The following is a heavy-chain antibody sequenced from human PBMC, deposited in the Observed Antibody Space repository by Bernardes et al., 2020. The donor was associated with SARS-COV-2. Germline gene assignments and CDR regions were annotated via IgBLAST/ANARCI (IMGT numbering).Heavy chain of an antibody. CDR2: NSSSGSTI. D-gene: IGHD6-19*01. CDR3: ARDGIAVAGLSGYYGMDV. CDR1: GFTFSSYE. J-gene: IGHJ6*02. Sequence: GGSLRLSCAASGFTFSSYEMNWVRQAPGKGLEWVSYNSSSGSTIYYADSVKGRFTISRDNAKNSLYLQMNSLRAEDTAVYYCARDGIAVAGLSGYYGMDVWGQGTTVTVSS. V-gene: IGHV3-48*03.